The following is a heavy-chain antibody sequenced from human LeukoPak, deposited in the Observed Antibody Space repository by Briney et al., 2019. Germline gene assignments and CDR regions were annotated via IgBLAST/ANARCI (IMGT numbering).Heavy chain of an antibody. CDR3: ARGGSIGAFDI. D-gene: IGHD3-16*01. J-gene: IGHJ3*02. CDR2: IYTSGST. V-gene: IGHV4-61*02. Sequence: RASQTLSLTCTVSGASINSGSYYWTWIRQPAGKGLEWIGRIYTSGSTNYNPSLKSRVTISLDTSKNHLSLKLDSVTAADTAVYYCARGGSIGAFDIWGQGTMVTVSS. CDR1: GASINSGSYY.